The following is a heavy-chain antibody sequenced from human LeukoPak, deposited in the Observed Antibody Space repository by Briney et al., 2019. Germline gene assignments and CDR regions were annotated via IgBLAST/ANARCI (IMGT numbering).Heavy chain of an antibody. CDR1: GGSISSSSYY. V-gene: IGHV4-39*07. CDR3: REGDILGATIDS. J-gene: IGHJ4*02. D-gene: IGHD1-26*01. CDR2: IYYSGST. Sequence: SETLSLTCTVSGGSISSSSYYWGWIRQPPGKGLEWIGSIYYSGSTYYNPSFKSRVTISLDTSKNQFSLKLKSVTAADTAFYCEREGDILGATIDSWGQGTLVTVSS.